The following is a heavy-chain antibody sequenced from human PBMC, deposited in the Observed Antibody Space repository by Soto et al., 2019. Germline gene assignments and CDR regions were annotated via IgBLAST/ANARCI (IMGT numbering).Heavy chain of an antibody. D-gene: IGHD6-19*01. V-gene: IGHV4-39*01. CDR3: ARLGGIAVAAPIYY. CDR1: GASISRSNYY. CDR2: VYHTGNT. Sequence: QLQLQESGPGLVKPSETLSLTCSVSGASISRSNYYWAWIRQPPGKGLEWIGRVYHTGNTYYSQSLRSRVAISPDTSKNQFSLRLDAVSAADTATYYCARLGGIAVAAPIYYWGQGTLVTVSS. J-gene: IGHJ4*02.